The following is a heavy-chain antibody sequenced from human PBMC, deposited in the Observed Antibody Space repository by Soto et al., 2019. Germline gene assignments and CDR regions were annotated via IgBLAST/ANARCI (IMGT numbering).Heavy chain of an antibody. D-gene: IGHD6-13*01. Sequence: EVQVLESGGGLVKPGGSLRLSCAASGFTFSDYAMTWVRQAPGKALEWVSGLSGSGAGTYYAESVKGRFTISRDNTKNMVYLQMNSLRAEDTAIYYCVKGATSNWYEFIDYWGQGTLVSVSS. CDR1: GFTFSDYA. J-gene: IGHJ4*02. CDR3: VKGATSNWYEFIDY. CDR2: LSGSGAGT. V-gene: IGHV3-23*01.